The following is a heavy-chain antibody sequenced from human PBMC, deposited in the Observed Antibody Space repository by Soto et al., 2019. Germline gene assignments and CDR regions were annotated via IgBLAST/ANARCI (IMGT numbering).Heavy chain of an antibody. V-gene: IGHV4-4*02. CDR3: ARLVYDTRLNYMYFDF. D-gene: IGHD2-8*01. Sequence: SETLSLTCAVSGVSISSGNWWTWVRQTPQRGLEYIGEIFHDGTANYYPSFERRVAISVDTSKNQFSLKLTSVTAADTAIYFCARLVYDTRLNYMYFDFWGHGLLVTV. CDR1: GVSISSGNW. J-gene: IGHJ4*01. CDR2: IFHDGTA.